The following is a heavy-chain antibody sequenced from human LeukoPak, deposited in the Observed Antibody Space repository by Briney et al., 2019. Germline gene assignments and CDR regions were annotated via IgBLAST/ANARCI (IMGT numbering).Heavy chain of an antibody. CDR1: GGTFSSYA. J-gene: IGHJ4*02. Sequence: GASVKVSCKASGGTFSSYAISWVRQAPGQGLEWMGGIIPIFGTANYAQKFQGRVTITADESTSIAYMELSSLRSEDTAVYYCARGSVGMYSSGWYYFDYWGQGTLVTVSS. CDR3: ARGSVGMYSSGWYYFDY. D-gene: IGHD6-19*01. CDR2: IIPIFGTA. V-gene: IGHV1-69*13.